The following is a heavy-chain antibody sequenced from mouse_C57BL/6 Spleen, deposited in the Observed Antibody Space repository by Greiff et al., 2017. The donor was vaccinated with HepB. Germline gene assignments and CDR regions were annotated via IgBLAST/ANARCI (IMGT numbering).Heavy chain of an antibody. Sequence: EVQLVESGGGLVQPKGSLKLSCAASGFTFNTDAMHWVRQAPGKGLEWVARIRSKSSNYATYYADSVKDRFTNSRNDSQSMLYLQMNNLKTEDTAMYYCVSGGTTVVATTDYYAMDYWGQGTSVTVSS. J-gene: IGHJ4*01. CDR3: VSGGTTVVATTDYYAMDY. CDR1: GFTFNTDA. D-gene: IGHD1-1*01. CDR2: IRSKSSNYAT. V-gene: IGHV10-3*01.